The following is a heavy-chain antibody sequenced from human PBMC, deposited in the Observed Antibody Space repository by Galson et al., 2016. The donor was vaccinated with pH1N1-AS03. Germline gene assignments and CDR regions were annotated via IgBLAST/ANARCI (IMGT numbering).Heavy chain of an antibody. CDR1: GASVISGSYY. Sequence: SETLSPTCTVSGASVISGSYYWSWIRQPPGERLEWIGYISYSGSTNYNPSLKSRVTISVDTSNNQFSLRLSSVTAADTAVYFCSSTPYYPFWSGYTPLDFWGQGTLVTVSS. D-gene: IGHD3-3*02. J-gene: IGHJ4*02. CDR3: SSTPYYPFWSGYTPLDF. CDR2: ISYSGST. V-gene: IGHV4-61*01.